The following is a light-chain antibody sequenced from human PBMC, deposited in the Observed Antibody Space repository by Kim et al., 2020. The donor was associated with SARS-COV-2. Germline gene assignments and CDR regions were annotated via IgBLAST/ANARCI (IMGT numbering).Light chain of an antibody. CDR2: GAS. CDR3: QNYGASPYT. Sequence: LPPGERATLSCGASQIVGSGYLVWYQQKPGQSPRLLIYGASSRATGIPDRFSGSGSGTDFTLTISRLEPEDFAVYYCQNYGASPYTFGQGTKLEIK. J-gene: IGKJ2*01. CDR1: QIVGSGY. V-gene: IGKV3-20*01.